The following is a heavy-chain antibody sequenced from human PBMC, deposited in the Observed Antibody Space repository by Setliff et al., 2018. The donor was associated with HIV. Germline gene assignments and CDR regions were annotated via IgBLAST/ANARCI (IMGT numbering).Heavy chain of an antibody. Sequence: ETLSLTCAVSSESIVSYYWNWIRQPPGRGLEWIGYIHTSGRTKYNPSLKSRLTILVDTSKKQFSLRLTSVTAADTAVYYCSRAAYDAVDWLDPWGQGTLVTSPQ. CDR1: SESIVSYY. V-gene: IGHV4-4*08. CDR3: SRAAYDAVDWLDP. CDR2: IHTSGRT. D-gene: IGHD1-1*01. J-gene: IGHJ5*02.